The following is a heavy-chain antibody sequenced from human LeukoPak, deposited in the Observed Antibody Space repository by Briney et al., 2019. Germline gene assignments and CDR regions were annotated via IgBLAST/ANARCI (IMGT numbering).Heavy chain of an antibody. CDR2: ISAYNGNT. CDR1: GYTFTSYG. CDR3: ARMGYYDSSGYPFDY. V-gene: IGHV1-18*01. D-gene: IGHD3-22*01. J-gene: IGHJ4*02. Sequence: ASVKVSCKASGYTFTSYGISWVRQAPGQGLEWMGWISAYNGNTNYAQKVQGRVTMTTDTATSTAYMELRSLRSDDTAVYYCARMGYYDSSGYPFDYWGQGTLVTVSS.